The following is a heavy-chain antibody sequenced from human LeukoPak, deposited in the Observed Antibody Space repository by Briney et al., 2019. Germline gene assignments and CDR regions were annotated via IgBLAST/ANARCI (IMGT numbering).Heavy chain of an antibody. CDR2: IRYDGSNK. CDR1: EMTFSSYW. V-gene: IGHV3-30*02. J-gene: IGHJ5*02. Sequence: GSLRLSCTASEMTFSSYWMSWVRQAPVKGLEWVAFIRYDGSNKYYPDSVRGRFTVSRDNSKNTLYLQMNSLRPEDTAVYYCAKVLGEYSIRSKPLDTWGQGTLVTVSS. CDR3: AKVLGEYSIRSKPLDT. D-gene: IGHD6-13*01.